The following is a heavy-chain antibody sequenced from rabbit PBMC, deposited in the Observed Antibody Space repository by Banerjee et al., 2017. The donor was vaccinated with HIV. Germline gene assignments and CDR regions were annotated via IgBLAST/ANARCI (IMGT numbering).Heavy chain of an antibody. Sequence: QEQLEESGGGLVQPEGSLTLTCTASGFSFSSGYDMCWVRQAPGKGLELIACIWTSGGSTDYTKGRFTVSRTSSTTVSLQMTSLTAADTATYFCARDLAGVIGWNFSLWGQGTLVTVS. V-gene: IGHV1S45*01. CDR2: IWTSGGST. D-gene: IGHD4-1*01. J-gene: IGHJ4*01. CDR1: GFSFSSGYD. CDR3: ARDLAGVIGWNFSL.